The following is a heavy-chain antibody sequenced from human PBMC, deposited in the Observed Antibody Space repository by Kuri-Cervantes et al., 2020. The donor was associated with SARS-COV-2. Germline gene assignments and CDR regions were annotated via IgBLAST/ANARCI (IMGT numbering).Heavy chain of an antibody. J-gene: IGHJ4*02. CDR2: INPNSGGT. V-gene: IGHV1-2*02. CDR3: ARDWAYVDPGYFDY. CDR1: GYTFTDYY. Sequence: ASVKVSCKASGYTFTDYYMHWVRQAPGQGLEWMGWINPNSGGTNYAQKFQGRVTMTRDTSISTAYMELGRLRSDDTAVYYCARDWAYVDPGYFDYWGQGTLVTVSS. D-gene: IGHD3-10*01.